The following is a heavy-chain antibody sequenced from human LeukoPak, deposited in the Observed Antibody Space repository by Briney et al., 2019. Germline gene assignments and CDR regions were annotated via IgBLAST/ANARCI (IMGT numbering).Heavy chain of an antibody. J-gene: IGHJ4*02. D-gene: IGHD5-24*01. Sequence: GGSLTLSCAGYGFTFSAYSFNWVRPAPGKGLGWVSYISVSADTILYADSVKGRFTISRDNAQDSLFLHMSSLRVDDTAVYYCARTVEMSAITSPFDSWGQGTLVAVSS. CDR3: ARTVEMSAITSPFDS. V-gene: IGHV3-48*01. CDR2: ISVSADTI. CDR1: GFTFSAYS.